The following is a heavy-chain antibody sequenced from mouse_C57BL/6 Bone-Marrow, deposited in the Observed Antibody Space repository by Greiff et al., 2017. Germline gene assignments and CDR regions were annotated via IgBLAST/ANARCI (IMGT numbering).Heavy chain of an antibody. Sequence: QVQLQQPGAELVRPGTSVKLSCKASGYTFTSYWMHWVKQRPGQGLEWIGVIDPSDSYTNYNQKFKGKATLTVDSSSSTAYMQLSSLTSEDSAVYYCARESYDYDGVYAMDYWGQGNSVPVSS. J-gene: IGHJ4*01. V-gene: IGHV1-59*01. CDR3: ARESYDYDGVYAMDY. CDR2: IDPSDSYT. D-gene: IGHD2-4*01. CDR1: GYTFTSYW.